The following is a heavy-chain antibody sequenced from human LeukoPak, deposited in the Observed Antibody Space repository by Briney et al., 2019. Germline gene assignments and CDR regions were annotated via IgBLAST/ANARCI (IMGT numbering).Heavy chain of an antibody. CDR3: AKVELAAGDY. V-gene: IGHV3-21*04. CDR2: ISSSSSYI. Sequence: GGSLRLSCAASGFTFSSYSMNWVRQAPGKGLEWVSSISSSSSYIYYADSVKGRFTISRDSAKNSLYLQMNSLRAEDTAVYYCAKVELAAGDYWGQGTLVTVSS. D-gene: IGHD6-13*01. J-gene: IGHJ4*02. CDR1: GFTFSSYS.